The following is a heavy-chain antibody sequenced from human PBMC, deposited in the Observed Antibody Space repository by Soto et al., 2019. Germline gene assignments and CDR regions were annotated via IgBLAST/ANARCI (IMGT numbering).Heavy chain of an antibody. Sequence: QVQLVESGGGVVQPGRSLRLSCAASGFTFSSYGMHWVRQAPGKGLEWVAVISYDGSNKYYADSVKGRFTICRDNSKNTMYLQMNSLRAEDTAVYYCAKDGRGPFDYWGQGTLVTVSS. V-gene: IGHV3-30*18. CDR2: ISYDGSNK. J-gene: IGHJ4*02. CDR1: GFTFSSYG. CDR3: AKDGRGPFDY.